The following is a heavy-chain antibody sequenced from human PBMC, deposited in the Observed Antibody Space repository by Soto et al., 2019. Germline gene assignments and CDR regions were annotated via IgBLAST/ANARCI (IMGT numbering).Heavy chain of an antibody. CDR2: IYPGDSDT. CDR3: AGLAVAGTYYYGMDV. V-gene: IGHV5-51*01. D-gene: IGHD6-19*01. J-gene: IGHJ6*02. Sequence: GESLKISCKGSGYSFTSYWIGWVRQMPGKGLEWMGIIYPGDSDTRYSPSFQGQVTISADKSISTAYLQWSSLKASDTAMYYCAGLAVAGTYYYGMDVWGQGTTVTVSS. CDR1: GYSFTSYW.